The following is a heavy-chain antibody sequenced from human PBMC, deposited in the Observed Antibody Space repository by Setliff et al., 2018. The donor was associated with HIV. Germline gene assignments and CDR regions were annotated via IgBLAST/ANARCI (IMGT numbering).Heavy chain of an antibody. Sequence: SETLSLTCTVSGDTDFYWSWIRQSPGKGLEWIGYIHASGKANYNPSLKSRVTTSVDTSKNHFSLRLRSVTAADTAVYYCARHPREETQRNYKFDSWGQGTLVTVSS. V-gene: IGHV4-4*09. CDR3: ARHPREETQRNYKFDS. D-gene: IGHD1-7*01. J-gene: IGHJ4*02. CDR2: IHASGKA. CDR1: GDTDFY.